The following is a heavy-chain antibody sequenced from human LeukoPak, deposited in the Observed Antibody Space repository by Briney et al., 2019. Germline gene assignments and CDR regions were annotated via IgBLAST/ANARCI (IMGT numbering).Heavy chain of an antibody. J-gene: IGHJ5*02. CDR1: GGSISSNNYY. CDR2: MYYSGST. V-gene: IGHV4-39*07. D-gene: IGHD2-8*01. CDR3: ARGAVPIVLMVYASNWFDP. Sequence: SETLSLTCTVSGGSISSNNYYWGWIRQPPGKGLEWIGSMYYSGSTYYNPSLKSRVTISVDTSKNQFSLKLSSVTAADTAVYYCARGAVPIVLMVYASNWFDPWGQGTLVTVSS.